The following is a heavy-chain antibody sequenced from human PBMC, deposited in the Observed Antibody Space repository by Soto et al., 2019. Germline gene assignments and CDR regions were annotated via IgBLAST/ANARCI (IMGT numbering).Heavy chain of an antibody. V-gene: IGHV3-23*01. J-gene: IGHJ4*02. Sequence: EVQLLESGGGLVQPGGSLRLSCAVSGFTLSSYTMSWVRQAPGKGLEWVSSILGGGTPYYADCMQGRFTISRDISKNTLFLHINSLRAEDTAVYYCAKDRIPDGRWNFDFWGQGTLVTVSS. CDR3: AKDRIPDGRWNFDF. CDR1: GFTLSSYT. CDR2: ILGGGTP. D-gene: IGHD2-2*02.